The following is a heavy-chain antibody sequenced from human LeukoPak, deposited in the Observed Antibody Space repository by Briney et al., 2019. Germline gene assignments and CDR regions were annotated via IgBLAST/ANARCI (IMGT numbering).Heavy chain of an antibody. CDR3: ARGGKNYDFWSGYPYYFDY. D-gene: IGHD3-3*01. CDR2: ISAYNGNT. V-gene: IGHV1-18*01. J-gene: IGHJ4*02. CDR1: GYIFSNYG. Sequence: ASVKVSCKASGYIFSNYGITWVRQAPGHGLEWMGWISAYNGNTNYAQKLQGRVTMTTDTSTSTAYMELRSLRSDDTAVYYCARGGKNYDFWSGYPYYFDYWGQGTLVTVSS.